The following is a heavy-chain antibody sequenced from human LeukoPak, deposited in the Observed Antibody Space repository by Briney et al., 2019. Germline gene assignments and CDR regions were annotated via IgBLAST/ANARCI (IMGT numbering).Heavy chain of an antibody. D-gene: IGHD3-3*01. Sequence: GGSLRLSCAASGFTFSSYSMNWVRQAPGKGLEWVSYISSSSSTIYYADSVKGRFTISRDNAKNSLYLQMNSLRAEDTAVHYCARGYVEEGFLEWLLDRWGGGYWGQGTLVTVSS. CDR2: ISSSSSTI. J-gene: IGHJ4*02. CDR3: ARGYVEEGFLEWLLDRWGGGY. CDR1: GFTFSSYS. V-gene: IGHV3-48*01.